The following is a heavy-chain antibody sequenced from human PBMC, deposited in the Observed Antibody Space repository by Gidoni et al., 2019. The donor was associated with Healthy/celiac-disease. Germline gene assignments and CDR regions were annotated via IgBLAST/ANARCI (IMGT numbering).Heavy chain of an antibody. Sequence: EVQLVESGGGLVKPGGSLRLSCAASGFTSSNAWMSWVRQAPGKGLEWVGRIKSKTDGGTTDYAAPVKGRFTISRDDSKNTLYLQMNSLKTEDTAVYYCTTDAYYYDSSGYYYVPYFDYWGQGTLVTVSS. CDR1: GFTSSNAW. V-gene: IGHV3-15*01. J-gene: IGHJ4*02. CDR2: IKSKTDGGTT. D-gene: IGHD3-22*01. CDR3: TTDAYYYDSSGYYYVPYFDY.